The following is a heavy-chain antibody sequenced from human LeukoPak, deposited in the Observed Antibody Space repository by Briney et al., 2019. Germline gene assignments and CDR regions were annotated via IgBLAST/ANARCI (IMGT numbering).Heavy chain of an antibody. CDR1: GFTFSGYV. J-gene: IGHJ4*02. CDR2: ISGSGGST. Sequence: GGSLRLSCAASGFTFSGYVMTWVRQPPGKGLQWVADISGSGGSTYYADSVKGRFSISRDNSKNTLYLQLDSLRAEDTAVYYCAREGYYYDNSGYLYYFDYWGQGTLVTVSS. D-gene: IGHD3-22*01. CDR3: AREGYYYDNSGYLYYFDY. V-gene: IGHV3-23*01.